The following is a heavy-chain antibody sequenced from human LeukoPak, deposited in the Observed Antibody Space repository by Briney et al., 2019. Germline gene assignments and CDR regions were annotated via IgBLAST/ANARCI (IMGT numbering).Heavy chain of an antibody. J-gene: IGHJ5*02. CDR3: ARMSYYDRRGDNWFDP. V-gene: IGHV3-21*04. D-gene: IGHD3-22*01. Sequence: GGSLRLSCAASGFTFSSYSMNWVRQAPGKGLELVSSISSSSSYIYYADSVKSRFTISRDNAKNSLYLQMNSLRAEDTAVYYCARMSYYDRRGDNWFDPWGQGTLVIVSS. CDR2: ISSSSSYI. CDR1: GFTFSSYS.